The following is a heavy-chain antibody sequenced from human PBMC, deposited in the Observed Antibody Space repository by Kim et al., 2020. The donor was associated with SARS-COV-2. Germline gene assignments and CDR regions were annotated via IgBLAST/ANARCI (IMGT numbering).Heavy chain of an antibody. Sequence: NSGGTNYAQQFQGRVTLTRDTSISTAYMELSRLRSDDTAVYYCARVGSDYWGQGTLVTVSS. V-gene: IGHV1-2*02. J-gene: IGHJ4*02. CDR3: ARVGSDY. CDR2: NSGGT.